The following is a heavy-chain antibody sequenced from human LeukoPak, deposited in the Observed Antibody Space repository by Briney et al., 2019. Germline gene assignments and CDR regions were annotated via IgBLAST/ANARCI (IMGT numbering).Heavy chain of an antibody. CDR3: ARSPLYSYDWDIFDY. D-gene: IGHD5-18*01. V-gene: IGHV3-21*01. CDR2: ISSSSSYI. J-gene: IGHJ4*02. CDR1: GFTFSSYS. Sequence: GGSPRLSCAASGFTFSSYSMNWVRQAPGKGLEWVSSISSSSSYICYADSVKGRFTISRDNAKNSLYLQMNSLRAEDTAVYYCARSPLYSYDWDIFDYWGQGTLVTVSS.